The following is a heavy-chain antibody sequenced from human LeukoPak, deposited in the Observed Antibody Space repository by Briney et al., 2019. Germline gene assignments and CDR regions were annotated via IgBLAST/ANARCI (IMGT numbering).Heavy chain of an antibody. V-gene: IGHV3-53*01. Sequence: GGSLRLSCAASGFTVSSNYMSWVRQAPGKGLEWVSVIYSGDSTDYADSVKGRFTISRDNSKNTLYLQMNSLRAEDTAVYYCARVSVYCSGGSCYDAFDIWGQGTMVTVSS. CDR2: IYSGDST. D-gene: IGHD2-15*01. CDR3: ARVSVYCSGGSCYDAFDI. J-gene: IGHJ3*02. CDR1: GFTVSSNY.